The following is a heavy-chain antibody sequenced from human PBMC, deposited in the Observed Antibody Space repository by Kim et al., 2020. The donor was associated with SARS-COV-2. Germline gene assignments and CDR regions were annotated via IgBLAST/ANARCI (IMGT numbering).Heavy chain of an antibody. D-gene: IGHD3-10*01. J-gene: IGHJ6*01. CDR2: IYYSGST. CDR1: GGSISSSSYY. Sequence: SETLSLTCTVSGGSISSSSYYWGWIRQPPGQGLEWIGNIYYSGSTYYNPSLKSRVTISVDTSKNQFSLKLSSVTAADTAVYYCAREGRITMVRGVYYYY. CDR3: AREGRITMVRGVYYYY. V-gene: IGHV4-39*07.